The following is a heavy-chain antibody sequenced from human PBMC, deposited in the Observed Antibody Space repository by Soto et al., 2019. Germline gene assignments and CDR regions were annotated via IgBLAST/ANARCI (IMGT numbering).Heavy chain of an antibody. CDR1: GFTFSSYA. CDR3: ATRMDPRNTGWLSGVFDS. D-gene: IGHD2-15*01. V-gene: IGHV3-11*06. CDR2: ISSLTINT. Sequence: PGGSLRLSCAASGFTFSSYAMSWIRQAPGEGLEWVSYISSLTINTKNADSVKGRFTISRDNAKNSLYLQMNSLRAEDTAVYYCATRMDPRNTGWLSGVFDSWGQGTMVSVSS. J-gene: IGHJ3*02.